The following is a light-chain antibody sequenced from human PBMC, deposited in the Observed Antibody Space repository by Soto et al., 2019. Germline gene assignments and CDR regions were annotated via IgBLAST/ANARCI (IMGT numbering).Light chain of an antibody. V-gene: IGKV3-11*01. CDR2: DAS. CDR3: QQRGNWEST. Sequence: EIVLTQSPATLSLSPGERATLSCRASQSVSTSLAWYQQKPGQAPRLLIYDASNRATDIPARFSGSGSGTDFPLTISSLEPEDFAVYYCQQRGNWESTFGQGTKLEIK. CDR1: QSVSTS. J-gene: IGKJ2*01.